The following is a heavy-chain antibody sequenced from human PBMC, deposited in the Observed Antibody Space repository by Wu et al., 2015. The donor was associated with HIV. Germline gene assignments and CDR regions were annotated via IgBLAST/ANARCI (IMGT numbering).Heavy chain of an antibody. J-gene: IGHJ6*03. CDR3: ARDLKQLAPPYYYYYMDV. CDR1: GGTFSSYA. D-gene: IGHD6-6*01. CDR2: IIPIFGTA. Sequence: QVQLVQSGAEVKKPGSSVKVSCKASGGTFSSYAISWVRQAPGQGLEWMGGIIPIFGTANYAQKFQGRVTITADESTSTAYMELSSLRSEDTAVYYCARDLKQLAPPYYYYYMDVVGTKGPRSPSP. V-gene: IGHV1-69*12.